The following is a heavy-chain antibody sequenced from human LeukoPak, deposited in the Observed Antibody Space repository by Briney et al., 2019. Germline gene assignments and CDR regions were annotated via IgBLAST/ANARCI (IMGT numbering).Heavy chain of an antibody. D-gene: IGHD1-26*01. CDR2: VDPEDGET. CDR3: ATAKGELPFDY. CDR1: GYTFTDYY. J-gene: IGHJ4*02. V-gene: IGHV1-69-2*01. Sequence: ASVKVPCKVSGYTFTDYYMHWVQQAPGKGLEWMGLVDPEDGETIYAEKFQGRVTITADTSTDTAYMELSSLRSEDTAVYYCATAKGELPFDYWGQGTLVTVFS.